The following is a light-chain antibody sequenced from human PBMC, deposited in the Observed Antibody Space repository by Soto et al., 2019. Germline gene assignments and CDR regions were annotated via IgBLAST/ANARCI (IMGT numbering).Light chain of an antibody. V-gene: IGLV6-57*01. J-gene: IGLJ2*01. CDR2: EDN. CDR1: SGSIASNY. Sequence: NFMLTQPHSVSESPGKTVTISCTRSSGSIASNYVQWYQPRPGSSPTTVIYEDNQRPSGVPDRFSGSIDSSSNSASLTISGLKTEDEADYYCQSYDRSNVVFGGGTKLTVL. CDR3: QSYDRSNVV.